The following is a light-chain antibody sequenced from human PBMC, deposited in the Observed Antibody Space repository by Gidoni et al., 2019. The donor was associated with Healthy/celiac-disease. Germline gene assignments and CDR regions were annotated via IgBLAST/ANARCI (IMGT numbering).Light chain of an antibody. V-gene: IGKV1-39*01. CDR2: AAS. CDR3: QQSYSTPLT. CDR1: QSISSY. J-gene: IGKJ4*01. Sequence: DIQMTQSPSSLSASVGDRVTITCRASQSISSYLYWYQQKPGKASKLLIYAASSLQSGVPSRFSGSGSVTDFTLTISSLQPEDFATYYCQQSYSTPLTFGGGTKVEIK.